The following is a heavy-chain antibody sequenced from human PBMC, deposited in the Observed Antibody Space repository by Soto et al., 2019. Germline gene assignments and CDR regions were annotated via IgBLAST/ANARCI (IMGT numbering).Heavy chain of an antibody. Sequence: EVQLVESGGGLVKPGGSLRLSCAGSGFTFSNAWMNWVRQAPGKGLEWVGRIKRKPDGGTTDYAAPVKGRFTISRDDSKNTGYLQINSLKNEDTAKYYCSTGGYYFDYWGQGTQVTVSS. CDR3: STGGYYFDY. CDR1: GFTFSNAW. D-gene: IGHD5-12*01. CDR2: IKRKPDGGTT. J-gene: IGHJ4*02. V-gene: IGHV3-15*07.